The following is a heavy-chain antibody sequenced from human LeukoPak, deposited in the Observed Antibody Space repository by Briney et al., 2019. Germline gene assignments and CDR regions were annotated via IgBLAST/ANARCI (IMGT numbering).Heavy chain of an antibody. D-gene: IGHD3-22*01. Sequence: SETLSLTCTVSGGSISSSSYYWGWIRQPPGKGLEWIGSIYYSGSTYYNPSLKSRVTISVDTSKNQLSLKLSSVTAADTAVYFCARSGGLWLLTYYFDYWGQGTLVTVSS. J-gene: IGHJ4*02. CDR1: GGSISSSSYY. V-gene: IGHV4-39*07. CDR2: IYYSGST. CDR3: ARSGGLWLLTYYFDY.